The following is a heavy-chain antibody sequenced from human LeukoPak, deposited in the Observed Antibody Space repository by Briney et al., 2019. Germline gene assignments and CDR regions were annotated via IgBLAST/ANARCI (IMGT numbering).Heavy chain of an antibody. D-gene: IGHD6-6*01. CDR2: INWNGGST. CDR3: ARVTAARPWVGYYYYCMDV. Sequence: GGSLRLSCAASGFTFDDYGMSWVRQAPGKGLEWVSGINWNGGSTGYADSVKGRFTISRDNAKNSLYLQMNSLRAEDTALYYCARVTAARPWVGYYYYCMDVWGKGTTVTVSS. V-gene: IGHV3-20*04. CDR1: GFTFDDYG. J-gene: IGHJ6*03.